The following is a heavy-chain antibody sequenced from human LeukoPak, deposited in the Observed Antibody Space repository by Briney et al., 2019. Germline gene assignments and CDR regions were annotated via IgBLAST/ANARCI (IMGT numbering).Heavy chain of an antibody. CDR1: GFTVSSNY. CDR3: ASDSPYYGMDV. Sequence: PGGSLRLSCAASGFTVSSNYMSWVRQAPGKGLEWVSVIYSGGSAYYADSVRGRFTISRDNAKNTLYLQMSGLRVEDTAVYHCASDSPYYGMDVWGQGTTVTVSS. V-gene: IGHV3-66*01. J-gene: IGHJ6*02. CDR2: IYSGGSA.